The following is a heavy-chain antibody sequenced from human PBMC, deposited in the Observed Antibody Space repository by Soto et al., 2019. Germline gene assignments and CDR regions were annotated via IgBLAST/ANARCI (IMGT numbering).Heavy chain of an antibody. J-gene: IGHJ6*02. Sequence: ASLKVSCKASGYTFTSYYMDWVRQAPGQGLEWMGIINPSGGSTSYAQKVQGRVTMTRDTSTSTVYMELSSLRSEDTAVYYCARDGGDIVATIPSSPYYYYCGMDVWGQGTTVTVSS. V-gene: IGHV1-46*03. CDR2: INPSGGST. D-gene: IGHD5-12*01. CDR3: ARDGGDIVATIPSSPYYYYCGMDV. CDR1: GYTFTSYY.